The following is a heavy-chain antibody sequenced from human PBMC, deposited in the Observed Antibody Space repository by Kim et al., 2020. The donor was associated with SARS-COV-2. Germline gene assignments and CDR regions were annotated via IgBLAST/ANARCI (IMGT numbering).Heavy chain of an antibody. V-gene: IGHV4-39*07. Sequence: LKSRVTISVDTSKDQFSLKLSSVTAADTAVYYCARNPALDYGDYGRAFGYWGQGTLVTVSS. CDR3: ARNPALDYGDYGRAFGY. J-gene: IGHJ4*02. D-gene: IGHD4-17*01.